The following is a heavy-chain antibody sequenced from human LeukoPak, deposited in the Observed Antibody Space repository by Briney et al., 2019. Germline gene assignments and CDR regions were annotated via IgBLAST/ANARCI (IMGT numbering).Heavy chain of an antibody. CDR1: GFTFSSYA. CDR3: VMHGCSSTSCYLVGDY. J-gene: IGHJ4*02. Sequence: GGSLRLSCAASGFTFSSYAMHWVRQAPGKGLEYVSAISSNGGSTYYANSVKGRFTISRDNSKNTLYLQMGSLRAEDTAVYYCVMHGCSSTSCYLVGDYWGQGTLVTVSS. D-gene: IGHD2-2*01. V-gene: IGHV3-64*01. CDR2: ISSNGGST.